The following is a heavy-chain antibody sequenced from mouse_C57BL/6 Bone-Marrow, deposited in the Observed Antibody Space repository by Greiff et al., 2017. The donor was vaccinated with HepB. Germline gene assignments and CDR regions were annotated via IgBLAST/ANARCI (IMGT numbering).Heavy chain of an antibody. CDR2: IWTGGGT. J-gene: IGHJ4*01. V-gene: IGHV2-9-1*01. Sequence: VQRVESGPGLVAPSQSLSITCTVSGFSLTSYAISWVRQPPGKGLEWLGVIWTGGGTNYNSALKSRLSISKDNSKSQVFLKMNSLQTDDTARYYCARKRDYGYDSAMDYWGQGTSVTVSS. CDR3: ARKRDYGYDSAMDY. CDR1: GFSLTSYA. D-gene: IGHD2-2*01.